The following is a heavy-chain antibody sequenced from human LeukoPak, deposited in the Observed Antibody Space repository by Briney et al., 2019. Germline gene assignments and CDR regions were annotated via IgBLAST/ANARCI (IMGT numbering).Heavy chain of an antibody. V-gene: IGHV4-4*07. CDR1: GGSISSYY. Sequence: SETLSLTCTVSGGSISSYYWSWIRQPAGKGLEWIGRIYTSGSTNYNPSLKSRVTMSVDTSKNQFSLKLSSVTAADTAVYYCAREEDYYGSGSYCLLDPWGQGTQVSVSS. CDR3: AREEDYYGSGSYCLLDP. CDR2: IYTSGST. J-gene: IGHJ5*02. D-gene: IGHD3-10*01.